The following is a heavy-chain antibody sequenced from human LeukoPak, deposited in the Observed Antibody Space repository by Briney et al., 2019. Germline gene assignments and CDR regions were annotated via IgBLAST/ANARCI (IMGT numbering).Heavy chain of an antibody. V-gene: IGHV3-30*02. CDR1: GFIFSGHG. J-gene: IGHJ4*02. Sequence: PGGSLRLSCAASGFIFSGHGMHWVRQAPGKGLDWVAFIRYDGSDKYYADSVKGRFTISRDNSKNALYLQMNSLRADDTAVYYCAKAPYGDYTLDFDYWGQGTLVTVSS. CDR3: AKAPYGDYTLDFDY. D-gene: IGHD4-17*01. CDR2: IRYDGSDK.